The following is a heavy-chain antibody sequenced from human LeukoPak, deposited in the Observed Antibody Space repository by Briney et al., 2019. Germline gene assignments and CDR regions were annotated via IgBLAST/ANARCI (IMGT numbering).Heavy chain of an antibody. CDR2: TYYRSKWYN. J-gene: IGHJ5*02. CDR1: GDSVSSNSAA. Sequence: SQTLSLTCAISGDSVSSNSAAWNWIRQSPSRGLEWLGRTYYRSKWYNDYAVSVKSRITINPDTSKNQFSLQLNSVTPEDTAVYYCAGEVGYYYDSSGYLTPWGQGTLVTVSS. CDR3: AGEVGYYYDSSGYLTP. D-gene: IGHD3-22*01. V-gene: IGHV6-1*01.